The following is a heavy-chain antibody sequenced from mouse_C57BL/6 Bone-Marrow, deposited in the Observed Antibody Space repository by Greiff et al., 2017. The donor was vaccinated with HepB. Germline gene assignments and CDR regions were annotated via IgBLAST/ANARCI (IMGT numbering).Heavy chain of an antibody. J-gene: IGHJ3*01. Sequence: EVQLQQSVAELVRPGASVKLSCTASGFNIKNTYMHWVKQRPEQGLEWIGRIDPANGNTKYAPKFQGKATITADTSSNTAYLQLSSLTSEDSAVYFCARLHYGSSYPAWFAYWGQGTLVTVSA. V-gene: IGHV14-3*01. CDR2: IDPANGNT. D-gene: IGHD1-1*01. CDR1: GFNIKNTY. CDR3: ARLHYGSSYPAWFAY.